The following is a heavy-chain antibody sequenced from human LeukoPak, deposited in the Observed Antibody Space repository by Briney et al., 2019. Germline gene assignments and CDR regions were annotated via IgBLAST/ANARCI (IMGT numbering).Heavy chain of an antibody. CDR1: GGSISSYY. CDR2: IYYSGST. J-gene: IGHJ6*03. V-gene: IGHV4-59*01. Sequence: SETLSLTCTVSGGSISSYYWSWIRQPPGKGLEWIGYIYYSGSTNYNPSLKSRVTISVDTSKNQFSLKLSSVTAADTAVYYCARGPPSEYCDIRHPRVYYMDVWGKGTTVTISS. D-gene: IGHD3-9*01. CDR3: ARGPPSEYCDIRHPRVYYMDV.